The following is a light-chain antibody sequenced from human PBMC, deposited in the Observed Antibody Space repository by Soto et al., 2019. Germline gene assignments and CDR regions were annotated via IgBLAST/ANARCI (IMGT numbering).Light chain of an antibody. Sequence: DTQLTKPLPTLLGSLGAKLTIISGPGRTIGSGLAWYQQKPGKAPKLLIYKASTLKSGVPSRFSGSGSGTEFTLTISSLQPDDFATYYCQHYNSYSEAFGQGTKVELK. CDR2: KAS. CDR3: QHYNSYSEA. J-gene: IGKJ1*01. CDR1: RTIGSG. V-gene: IGKV1-5*03.